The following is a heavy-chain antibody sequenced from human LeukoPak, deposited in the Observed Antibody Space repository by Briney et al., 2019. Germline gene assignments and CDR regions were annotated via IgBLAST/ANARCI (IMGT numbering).Heavy chain of an antibody. CDR1: GFTVSSNY. CDR3: ARVVADYLFSDY. D-gene: IGHD2-15*01. V-gene: IGHV3-53*01. J-gene: IGHJ4*02. Sequence: GGSLRLSCAASGFTVSSNYISWVRQAPGKGLEWVSVIYSGGSTYYADSVKGRFTISRDNSKNTLYLQMNGLRAEDTAVYYCARVVADYLFSDYWGQGTLVTVSS. CDR2: IYSGGST.